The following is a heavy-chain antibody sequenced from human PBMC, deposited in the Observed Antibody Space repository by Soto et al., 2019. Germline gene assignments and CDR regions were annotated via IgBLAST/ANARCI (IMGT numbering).Heavy chain of an antibody. D-gene: IGHD2-2*01. V-gene: IGHV3-7*01. Sequence: EVQLVESGGGLVQPGGSLRLSCAASGFTFSSYWMSWVRQAPGKGLEWVANIKQDGSEKYYVDSVKGRFTISRDNAKNALYLQMNSLRAEDTAVYHCACRGYCSSSSCDYRWFDPWGQGTLVTVSS. CDR2: IKQDGSEK. CDR3: ACRGYCSSSSCDYRWFDP. CDR1: GFTFSSYW. J-gene: IGHJ5*02.